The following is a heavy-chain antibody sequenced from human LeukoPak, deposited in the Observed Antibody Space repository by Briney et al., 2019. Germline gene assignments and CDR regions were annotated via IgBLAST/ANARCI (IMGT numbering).Heavy chain of an antibody. CDR1: GFTVSGNY. D-gene: IGHD6-19*01. J-gene: IGHJ4*02. CDR3: ARGVSSGWYLKYYFDY. V-gene: IGHV3-53*01. CDR2: IYSGGST. Sequence: PGGSLRLSCAASGFTVSGNYMSWVRQAPGKGLEWVPVIYSGGSTYYGDSVKGRFTISRDSSKNTLSLQMNSLRAEDTAVYYCARGVSSGWYLKYYFDYWGQGTLVTVSS.